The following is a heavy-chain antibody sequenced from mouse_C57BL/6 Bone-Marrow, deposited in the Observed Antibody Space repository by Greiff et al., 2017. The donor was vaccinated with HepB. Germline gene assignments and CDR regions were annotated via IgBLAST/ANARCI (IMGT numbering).Heavy chain of an antibody. J-gene: IGHJ2*01. V-gene: IGHV1-19*01. CDR1: GYTFTDYY. CDR2: INPYNGGT. D-gene: IGHD1-1*01. CDR3: ARRGTTVVATRD. Sequence: EVKLQESGPVLVKPGASVKMSCKASGYTFTDYYMNWVKQSHGKSLEWIGVINPYNGGTSYNQKFKGKATLTADKSSSTAYMELNSLTSEDSAVYYCARRGTTVVATRDWGQGTTLTVSS.